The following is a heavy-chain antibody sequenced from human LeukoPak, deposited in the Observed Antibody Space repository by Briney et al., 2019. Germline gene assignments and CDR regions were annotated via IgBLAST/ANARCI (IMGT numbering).Heavy chain of an antibody. V-gene: IGHV1-2*02. J-gene: IGHJ4*02. D-gene: IGHD2-2*02. Sequence: ASVTVSCKAPRSTFTGNYLHWVRQAPGQGLEWMGWINPDSGATSYAQKFQGRVTMTRDTSISTAYMDLSRLGSDDTAVYYCARVQGTLGYCTTTSCYNMDYWGQGTLVTVSS. CDR3: ARVQGTLGYCTTTSCYNMDY. CDR2: INPDSGAT. CDR1: RSTFTGNY.